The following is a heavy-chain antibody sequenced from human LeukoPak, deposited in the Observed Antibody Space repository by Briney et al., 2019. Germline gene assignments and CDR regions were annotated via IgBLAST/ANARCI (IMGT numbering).Heavy chain of an antibody. D-gene: IGHD3-3*01. CDR1: GFTFSNAW. V-gene: IGHV3-15*01. J-gene: IGHJ4*02. CDR3: TTNFWSGYDY. CDR2: IKSKAEGETT. Sequence: GGSLRLSCAASGFTFSNAWMSWVRQAPGKGLEWVGRIKSKAEGETTNHAAPVKGRFTISRDDSKNTLYLQMNSLKTEDTAVYYCTTNFWSGYDYWGQGTLVTVSS.